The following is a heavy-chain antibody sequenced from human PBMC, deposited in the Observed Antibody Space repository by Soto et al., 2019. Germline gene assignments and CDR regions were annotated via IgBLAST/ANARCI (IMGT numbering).Heavy chain of an antibody. V-gene: IGHV3-49*03. Sequence: LRLSRTASRFTLGDYAMSCFRHPPGKGLEWVCFIRRKAYSRXPEYAASVKGRFTSSRGDSKSIAYLQMNSLKTDDTAVYYCTSCRGTMIGEDYYYGMDVWGQGTTVTVSS. CDR3: TSCRGTMIGEDYYYGMDV. D-gene: IGHD3-22*01. CDR2: IRRKAYSRXP. J-gene: IGHJ6*02. CDR1: RFTLGDYA.